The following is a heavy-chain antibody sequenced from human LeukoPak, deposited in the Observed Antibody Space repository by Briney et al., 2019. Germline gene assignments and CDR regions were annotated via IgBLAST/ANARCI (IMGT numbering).Heavy chain of an antibody. CDR2: IYYSGTT. J-gene: IGHJ4*02. Sequence: PSETLSLTCNVSGDPISRYYWSWIRQPPGRGLEWIGYIYYSGTTNYNPSLESRLTISVDKSKNQFSLKLSSVTAADTAVYYCARVSLSGYDLDYWGQGTLVTVSS. D-gene: IGHD5-12*01. CDR3: ARVSLSGYDLDY. CDR1: GDPISRYY. V-gene: IGHV4-59*12.